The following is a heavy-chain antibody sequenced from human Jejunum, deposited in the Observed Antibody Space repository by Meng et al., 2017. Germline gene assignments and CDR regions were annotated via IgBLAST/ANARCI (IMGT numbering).Heavy chain of an antibody. V-gene: IGHV4-39*07. CDR2: IFYSGTT. J-gene: IGHJ5*02. CDR3: ARDTAGFGP. CDR1: GGSISTAGYY. Sequence: QLQGAGPGLVKPSETLSLTCAVSGGSISTAGYYWGWIRQSPGKGLEWIGSIFYSGTTYYNPSLKSRVTISIDTSKNQFSLKMNSVTAADTAVYYCARDTAGFGPWGQGTLVTVSS. D-gene: IGHD6-13*01.